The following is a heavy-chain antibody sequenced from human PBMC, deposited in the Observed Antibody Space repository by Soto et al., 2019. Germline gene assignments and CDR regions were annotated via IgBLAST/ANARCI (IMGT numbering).Heavy chain of an antibody. J-gene: IGHJ4*02. CDR1: GFTFSSDA. CDR2: LSGSGGST. V-gene: IGHV3-23*01. CDR3: ARDRYCSGGSCYLNY. Sequence: EVQRLESGGGLVQPGGSLRLSCVTSGFTFSSDAMSWVRQAPGKGLEWVSALSGSGGSTFYADSVKGRFTISRDNSKNTLSLQMNSLRAEDTAIYYCARDRYCSGGSCYLNYWGQGTLVTVSS. D-gene: IGHD2-15*01.